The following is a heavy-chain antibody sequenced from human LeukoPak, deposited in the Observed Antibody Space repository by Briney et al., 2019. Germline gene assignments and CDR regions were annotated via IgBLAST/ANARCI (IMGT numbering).Heavy chain of an antibody. D-gene: IGHD2-15*01. CDR1: GFTFSSYS. CDR2: ISSTGSYI. Sequence: GGPLRLSCAASGFTFSSYSMNWGRQAPGKGVEGGSSISSTGSYIYYTDSMKGRFTISRDNAKNSLYLQMNSLRAEDTAVYYCAKDRCSGCSCYSPNLWGQGTLVTVSS. J-gene: IGHJ5*02. V-gene: IGHV3-21*01. CDR3: AKDRCSGCSCYSPNL.